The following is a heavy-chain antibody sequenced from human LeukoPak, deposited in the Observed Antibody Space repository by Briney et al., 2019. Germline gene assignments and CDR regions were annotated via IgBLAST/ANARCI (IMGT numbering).Heavy chain of an antibody. V-gene: IGHV6-1*01. J-gene: IGHJ6*02. Sequence: SQTLSLTCAISGDSVSSNSAAWNWIRQSPSRGLEGLGRTDYRSKWYNDYAVSVKSRITINPGTSKNQFSLQLNSVTPEDTAVYYCASEVIAVAGNYYYGMDVWGQGTTVTVSS. D-gene: IGHD6-19*01. CDR3: ASEVIAVAGNYYYGMDV. CDR1: GDSVSSNSAA. CDR2: TDYRSKWYN.